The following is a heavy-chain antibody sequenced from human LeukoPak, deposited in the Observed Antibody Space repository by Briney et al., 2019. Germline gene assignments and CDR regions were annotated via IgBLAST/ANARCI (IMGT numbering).Heavy chain of an antibody. CDR1: GFTFSSYS. CDR3: VREISAAGYFDC. V-gene: IGHV3-21*01. D-gene: IGHD6-13*01. CDR2: ISSSSTYI. J-gene: IGHJ4*02. Sequence: GGSLRLSCAASGFTFSSYSMNWVRQAPGKGLEWDSSISSSSTYIYYADSLKGRFTISRDNAKNSLYLQMNSLRAEDTAIYYCVREISAAGYFDCWGQGTQVTVSS.